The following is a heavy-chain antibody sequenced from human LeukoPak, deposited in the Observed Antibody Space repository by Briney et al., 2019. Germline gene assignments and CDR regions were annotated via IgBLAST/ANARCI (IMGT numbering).Heavy chain of an antibody. V-gene: IGHV1-18*04. D-gene: IGHD1-26*01. CDR3: AREYSGSYEGGY. CDR2: ISAYNGNT. CDR1: GYTFTGYY. Sequence: GASVKVSCKASGYTFTGYYMHWVRQAPGQGLEWMGWISAYNGNTNYAQKLQGRVTMTTDTSTSTAYMELRSLRSDDTAVYYCAREYSGSYEGGYWGQGTLVTVSS. J-gene: IGHJ4*02.